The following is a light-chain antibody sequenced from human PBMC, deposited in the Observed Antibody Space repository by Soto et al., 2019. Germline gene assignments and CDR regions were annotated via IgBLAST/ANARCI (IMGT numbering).Light chain of an antibody. Sequence: QSALTQPASVSVSPGQSITISCTGTSSDVGGYNYVSWYQQHPGKAPKLMIYEVSNRPSGVSNRFSGSKSGNTASLTISGLQAEDEADYYCSSYTSSSIDDVFGTGTKLTVL. J-gene: IGLJ1*01. CDR1: SSDVGGYNY. CDR3: SSYTSSSIDDV. V-gene: IGLV2-14*01. CDR2: EVS.